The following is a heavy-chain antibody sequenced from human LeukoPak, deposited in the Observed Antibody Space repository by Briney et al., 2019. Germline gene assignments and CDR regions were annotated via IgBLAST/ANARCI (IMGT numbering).Heavy chain of an antibody. J-gene: IGHJ4*02. CDR2: ISGGGSTI. CDR1: GFTFSDYY. D-gene: IGHD3-22*01. V-gene: IGHV3-11*04. Sequence: GSLRLSCAASGFTFSDYYMSWIRQAPGKGLEWVSYISGGGSTIYYADSVKGRFTISRDNAKDSLYLQMNSLRAEDTAVYYCARDIYYYDSSGYYFPGGSDYWGQGTLVTVSS. CDR3: ARDIYYYDSSGYYFPGGSDY.